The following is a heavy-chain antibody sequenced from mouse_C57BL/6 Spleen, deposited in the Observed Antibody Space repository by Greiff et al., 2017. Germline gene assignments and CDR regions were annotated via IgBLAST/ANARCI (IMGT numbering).Heavy chain of an antibody. CDR1: GFTFSSYA. J-gene: IGHJ1*03. CDR2: ISDGGSYT. CDR3: ARDRGYGTRYFDV. D-gene: IGHD1-1*01. Sequence: EVQLVESGGGLVKPGGSLKLSCAASGFTFSSYAMSWVRQTPEKRLEWVATISDGGSYTYYPDNVKGRFTISRDNAKNNLYLQMSHLKSEDTAMYYCARDRGYGTRYFDVWGTGTTVTGSS. V-gene: IGHV5-4*01.